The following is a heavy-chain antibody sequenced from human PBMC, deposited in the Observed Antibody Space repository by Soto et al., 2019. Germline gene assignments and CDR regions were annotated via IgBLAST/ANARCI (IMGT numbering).Heavy chain of an antibody. CDR2: IMPTVDST. D-gene: IGHD6-19*01. J-gene: IGHJ6*02. CDR3: AVAAVREIMAQESSGMAV. V-gene: IGHV1-69*06. CDR1: GGTLSDYA. Sequence: QVQLVQSGAEVKTPGSSVKVSCKASGGTLSDYAISWVRQAPGQGLEWMGGIMPTVDSTNYAQNFQGRLTICADKSTGTANLEVSSLRSDDTAVYYCAVAAVREIMAQESSGMAVWGQGTPVIVSS.